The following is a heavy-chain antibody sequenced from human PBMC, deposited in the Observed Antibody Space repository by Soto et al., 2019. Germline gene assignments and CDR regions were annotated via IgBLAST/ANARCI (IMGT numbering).Heavy chain of an antibody. V-gene: IGHV1-3*05. CDR3: ARSIVVVTALDY. CDR1: GYTFTSYA. Sequence: QVQLVQSGAEEKKPGASVKVSCKASGYTFTSYAMHWVRQAPGQRLEWMGWINAGNGNTKYSQKFQGRVTITRDTSASTAYIELISLRSEDTAVDYCARSIVVVTALDYWGQGTLVTVS. CDR2: INAGNGNT. J-gene: IGHJ4*02. D-gene: IGHD2-21*02.